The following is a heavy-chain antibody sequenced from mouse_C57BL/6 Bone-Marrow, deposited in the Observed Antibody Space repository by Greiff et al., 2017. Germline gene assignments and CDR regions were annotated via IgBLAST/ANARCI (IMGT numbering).Heavy chain of an antibody. D-gene: IGHD1-1*01. CDR3: ARVYYCCSSYQYFDV. Sequence: QVQLQQPGAELVKPGASVKLSCKASGYTFTSYWMHWVKQRPGRGLEWIGRIDPNSGVTKYNEKFKSKATLTVDKPSSTAYMQLSSLTSEDSAVYDCARVYYCCSSYQYFDVWGTGTTVTVSS. V-gene: IGHV1-72*01. CDR1: GYTFTSYW. J-gene: IGHJ1*03. CDR2: IDPNSGVT.